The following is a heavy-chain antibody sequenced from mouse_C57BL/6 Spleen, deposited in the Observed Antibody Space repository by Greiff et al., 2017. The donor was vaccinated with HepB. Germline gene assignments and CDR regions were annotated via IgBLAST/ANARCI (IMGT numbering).Heavy chain of an antibody. CDR2: ISYDGSN. CDR3: ARRELGPAWFAY. V-gene: IGHV3-6*01. J-gene: IGHJ3*01. Sequence: VQLKESGPGLVKPSQSLSLTCSVTGYSITSGYYWNWIRQFPGNKLEWMGYISYDGSNNYNPSLKNRISITRDTSKNQFFLKLNSVTTEDTATYYCARRELGPAWFAYWGQGTLVTVSA. CDR1: GYSITSGYY.